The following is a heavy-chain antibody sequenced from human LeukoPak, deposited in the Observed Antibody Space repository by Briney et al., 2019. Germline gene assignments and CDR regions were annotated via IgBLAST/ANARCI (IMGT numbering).Heavy chain of an antibody. D-gene: IGHD5-12*01. J-gene: IGHJ4*02. CDR1: GYTFVSHG. Sequence: GASVKVSCKASGYTFVSHGISWVRQAPGQGLEWMGWISGYNGNTNYAQKSQGRVTMTTDTSTNAAHMELRSLRSDDTAVYYCARDCGYQCLFDYWGQGTLVTVSS. CDR2: ISGYNGNT. CDR3: ARDCGYQCLFDY. V-gene: IGHV1-18*01.